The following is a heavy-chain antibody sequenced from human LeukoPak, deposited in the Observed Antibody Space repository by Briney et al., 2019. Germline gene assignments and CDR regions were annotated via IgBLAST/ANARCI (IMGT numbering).Heavy chain of an antibody. D-gene: IGHD3-10*01. Sequence: PSETLSLSCTVSGGSISSYYWSSFRQPPGRGLEWIGYVYYSGSTKYNPSLKSRVTISVDTSQNQFSLKLSSVTAADTALYFCAKVTMVRGAPDYWGQGTLVTVSS. J-gene: IGHJ4*02. CDR3: AKVTMVRGAPDY. CDR2: VYYSGST. CDR1: GGSISSYY. V-gene: IGHV4-59*01.